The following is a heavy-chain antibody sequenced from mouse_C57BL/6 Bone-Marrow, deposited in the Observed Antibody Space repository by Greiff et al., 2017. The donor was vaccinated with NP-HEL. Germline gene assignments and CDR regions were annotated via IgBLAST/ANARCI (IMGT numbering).Heavy chain of an antibody. J-gene: IGHJ4*01. D-gene: IGHD2-3*01. CDR1: GYTFTSYW. CDR2: IYPSDSET. V-gene: IGHV1-61*01. Sequence: QVQLQQSGAELVRPGSSVKLSCKASGYTFTSYWMDWVKQRPRQGLEWIGNIYPSDSETHYNQKFKDKATLTVDKSSSTAYMQLSSLTSEDSAVYYCARGHDGAYYYAMDYWGQGTSVTVSS. CDR3: ARGHDGAYYYAMDY.